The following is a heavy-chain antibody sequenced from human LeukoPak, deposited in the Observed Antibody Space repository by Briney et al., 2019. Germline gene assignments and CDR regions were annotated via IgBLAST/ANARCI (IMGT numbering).Heavy chain of an antibody. CDR1: GFTFSSYW. CDR2: INSDGSST. V-gene: IGHV3-74*01. J-gene: IGHJ6*03. Sequence: AGGSLRLSCAASGFTFSSYWMHWVRQAPGKGLVWVSRINSDGSSTSYADSVKGRFTISRDNAKNTLYLQMNSLRAEDTAVYYCARDYYDSSYYYYMDVWGKGTTVTISS. D-gene: IGHD3-22*01. CDR3: ARDYYDSSYYYYMDV.